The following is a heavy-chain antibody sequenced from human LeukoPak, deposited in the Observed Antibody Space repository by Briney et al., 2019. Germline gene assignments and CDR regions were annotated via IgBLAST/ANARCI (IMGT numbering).Heavy chain of an antibody. CDR1: GFTFSSYG. V-gene: IGHV3-33*01. Sequence: PGGSLRLSCAASGFTFSSYGMHWVRQAPGKGLECVAVIWYDGSNKYYADSVKGRFTISRDNSKNTLYLQMNSLRAEDTAVYYCARDLSSGWYVDIDYWGQGTLVTVSS. J-gene: IGHJ4*02. D-gene: IGHD6-19*01. CDR3: ARDLSSGWYVDIDY. CDR2: IWYDGSNK.